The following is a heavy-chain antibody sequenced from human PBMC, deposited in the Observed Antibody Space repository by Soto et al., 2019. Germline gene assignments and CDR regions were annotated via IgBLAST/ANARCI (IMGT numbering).Heavy chain of an antibody. CDR2: IIPIFGTA. D-gene: IGHD1-26*01. Sequence: QVQLVQSGAEVKKPGSSVKVSCKASGGTFSSYAISWVRQAPGQGLEWMGGIIPIFGTANYAQKFQGRVTMTTDTSTSTAYMELRSLRSDDTAVYYCARDVSGSSDFDYWGQGTLVTVSS. CDR1: GGTFSSYA. V-gene: IGHV1-69*06. CDR3: ARDVSGSSDFDY. J-gene: IGHJ4*02.